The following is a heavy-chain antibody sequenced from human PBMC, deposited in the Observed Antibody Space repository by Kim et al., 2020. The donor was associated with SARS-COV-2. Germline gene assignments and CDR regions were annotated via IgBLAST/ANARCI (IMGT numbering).Heavy chain of an antibody. J-gene: IGHJ4*02. CDR1: GGSISSSSYY. CDR3: AREIGCSGGSCYRGFDY. CDR2: FYYSGST. V-gene: IGHV4-39*07. D-gene: IGHD2-15*01. Sequence: SETLSLTCTVSGGSISSSSYYWGWIRQPPGKGLEWIGSFYYSGSTYYNPSLKSRVTISVDTSKNQFSLKLSSVTAADTAVYYCAREIGCSGGSCYRGFDYWGQGTLVTVSS.